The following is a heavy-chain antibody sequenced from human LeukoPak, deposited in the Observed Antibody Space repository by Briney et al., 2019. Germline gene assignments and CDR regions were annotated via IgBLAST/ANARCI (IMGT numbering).Heavy chain of an antibody. Sequence: GGSLRLSCAASGFTFSSYAMSWVRQAPGKGLERVSGISGSGGSTYYADSVKGRFTISRDNSKNMLYLQMNSLRAEDTAVYYCAKGGAMADKYYQEWGQGTLVTVSS. CDR2: ISGSGGST. CDR3: AKGGAMADKYYQE. V-gene: IGHV3-23*01. J-gene: IGHJ1*01. D-gene: IGHD6-19*01. CDR1: GFTFSSYA.